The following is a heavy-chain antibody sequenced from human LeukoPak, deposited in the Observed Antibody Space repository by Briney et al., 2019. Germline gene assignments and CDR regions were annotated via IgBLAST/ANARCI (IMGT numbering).Heavy chain of an antibody. CDR1: EFSVGSNH. V-gene: IGHV3-66*01. J-gene: IGHJ4*02. D-gene: IGHD3/OR15-3a*01. Sequence: PGGSLRLSCAASEFSVGSNHMTWARQAPGKGLEWVSLIYSGGSTYYADSVKGRFTISRDNSKNTLYLQMNSLRAEDTAVYYCARDSGFSGTQRGEYWGQGTLVTVSS. CDR2: IYSGGST. CDR3: ARDSGFSGTQRGEY.